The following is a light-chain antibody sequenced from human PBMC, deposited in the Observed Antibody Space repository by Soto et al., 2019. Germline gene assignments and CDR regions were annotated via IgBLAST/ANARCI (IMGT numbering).Light chain of an antibody. J-gene: IGKJ1*01. V-gene: IGKV3-20*01. CDR2: GAS. Sequence: ENVLTQSPGTLSLSPGERATLSCRASQSVSSNFLAWYQQKPGQAPRLLIYGASNRATGIPDRFSGSGSGTDFTLTISRLEPEDFAVYYCQQCDSSPRTFGQGTKVEIK. CDR3: QQCDSSPRT. CDR1: QSVSSNF.